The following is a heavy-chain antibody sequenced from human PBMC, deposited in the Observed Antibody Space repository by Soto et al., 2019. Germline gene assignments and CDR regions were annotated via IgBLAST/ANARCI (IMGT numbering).Heavy chain of an antibody. Sequence: QVQLVESGGGVAQPGRSLRLSCTVSGFTFSGHAMHWVRHAPGKGLEWVTQIWYDGSNKYYAESVKGRFTISRDNSKNALYLQMNSLRVEDTAVYYCARDGQGLAPYALDVWGQGTSVTVSS. CDR2: IWYDGSNK. CDR1: GFTFSGHA. D-gene: IGHD6-19*01. V-gene: IGHV3-33*01. CDR3: ARDGQGLAPYALDV. J-gene: IGHJ6*02.